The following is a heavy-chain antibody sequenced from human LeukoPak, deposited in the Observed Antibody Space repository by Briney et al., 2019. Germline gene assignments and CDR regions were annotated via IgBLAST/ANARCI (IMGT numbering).Heavy chain of an antibody. CDR3: AKDTPPGNYYYYGMDV. CDR1: GFTFSSYA. J-gene: IGHJ6*02. Sequence: QTGGSLRLSCAASGFTFSSYAMSWVRQAPGKGLEWVSAISGSGGSTYYADSVKGRFTISRDNSKNTLYLQMNSLRAEDTAVYYCAKDTPPGNYYYYGMDVWGQGTTVTVSS. V-gene: IGHV3-23*01. CDR2: ISGSGGST.